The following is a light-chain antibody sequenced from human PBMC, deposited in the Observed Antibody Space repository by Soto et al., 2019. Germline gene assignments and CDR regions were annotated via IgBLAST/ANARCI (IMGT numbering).Light chain of an antibody. J-gene: IGKJ4*01. V-gene: IGKV3-11*01. CDR3: QQRRRRFT. CDR1: QSVSSN. CDR2: DAS. Sequence: EIVMTQSPAILSVSPGETATLSCRASQSVSSNLAWYQQKPGQAPRLLIYDASNRATGIPARFSGSGSGTDFTLTISSLEPEDFAVYYCQQRRRRFTFGGGTKVDIK.